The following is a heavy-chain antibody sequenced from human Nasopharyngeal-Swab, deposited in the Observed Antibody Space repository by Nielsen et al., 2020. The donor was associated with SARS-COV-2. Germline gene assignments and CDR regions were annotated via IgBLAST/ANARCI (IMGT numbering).Heavy chain of an antibody. Sequence: GGSLRLSCAASGFTFSSYGMHWVRQAPGKGLEWVAVIWYDGSNKYYADSVKGRLTISRDNAKNSLYLQMNSLRAEDTAVYYCARSHCSSTSCFDYYGMDVWGQGTTVTVSS. CDR1: GFTFSSYG. J-gene: IGHJ6*02. CDR3: ARSHCSSTSCFDYYGMDV. D-gene: IGHD2-2*01. V-gene: IGHV3-33*08. CDR2: IWYDGSNK.